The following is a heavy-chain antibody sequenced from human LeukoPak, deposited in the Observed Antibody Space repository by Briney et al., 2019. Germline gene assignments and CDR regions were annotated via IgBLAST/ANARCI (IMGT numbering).Heavy chain of an antibody. J-gene: IGHJ5*02. Sequence: PGGSLRLSCAAPGFTFSSYWMSWVRQAPGKGLEWVANIKQDGSEKYYVDSVKGRFTISRDNAKNSLYLQMNSLRAEDTAVYYCARDRIAAAGTNWFDPWGQGTLVTVSS. CDR3: ARDRIAAAGTNWFDP. CDR1: GFTFSSYW. CDR2: IKQDGSEK. V-gene: IGHV3-7*01. D-gene: IGHD6-13*01.